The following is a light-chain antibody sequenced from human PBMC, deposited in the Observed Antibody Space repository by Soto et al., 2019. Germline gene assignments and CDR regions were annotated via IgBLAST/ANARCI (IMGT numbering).Light chain of an antibody. J-gene: IGKJ5*01. CDR3: QQYKDWYT. Sequence: EIVMTQSPATLSVSPGERATLSCRASQSVSGNLAWYQQRPGQAPRLLIYGASTRATGIPVRFSGSGSGTEFTLTISSLQSEDFAIYYCQQYKDWYTFGQGTRLEIK. CDR2: GAS. CDR1: QSVSGN. V-gene: IGKV3-15*01.